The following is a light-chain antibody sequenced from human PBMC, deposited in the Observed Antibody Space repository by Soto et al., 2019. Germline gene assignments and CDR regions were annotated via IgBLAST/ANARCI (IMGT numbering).Light chain of an antibody. CDR2: LGS. CDR1: QSLLHSKGYKY. J-gene: IGKJ4*01. Sequence: DIVMTQSPLSLPVNPGERASISCRSGQSLLHSKGYKYLDWYMQKPGQSPQLMIYLGSNRASGVPDRFRGSGSGTDFTLKISRVEAEDVGVYYCMQALQTPLTFGGGTKVEIK. CDR3: MQALQTPLT. V-gene: IGKV2-28*01.